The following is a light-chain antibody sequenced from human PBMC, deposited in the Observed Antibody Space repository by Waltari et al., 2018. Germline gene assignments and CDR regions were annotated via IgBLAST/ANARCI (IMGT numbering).Light chain of an antibody. CDR1: QSVLYSSNNKNY. CDR2: WAS. V-gene: IGKV4-1*01. Sequence: DIVMTQSPDSLAVSLGERATINCKSSQSVLYSSNNKNYLAWYQQKTGQPPKLLIYWASTRESGVPDRVSGSGSGTDFTLTISSLQAEDVAVYYCQQYLSTPPTFGQGTKVEIK. CDR3: QQYLSTPPT. J-gene: IGKJ1*01.